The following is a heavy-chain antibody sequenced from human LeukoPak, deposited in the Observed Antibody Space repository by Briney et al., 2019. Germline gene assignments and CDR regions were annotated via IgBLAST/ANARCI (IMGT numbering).Heavy chain of an antibody. CDR2: INTDGSST. CDR1: VFTFSSYW. J-gene: IGHJ4*02. Sequence: GGSLRLSCAASVFTFSSYWMHWVRQAPGKGLVWVSRINTDGSSTSYADSVKGRFTISRENAKNTLYLQMNSLSAEDTAVYYCARDQGSSYDYWGQGTLVTVSS. CDR3: ARDQGSSYDY. V-gene: IGHV3-74*01. D-gene: IGHD3-10*01.